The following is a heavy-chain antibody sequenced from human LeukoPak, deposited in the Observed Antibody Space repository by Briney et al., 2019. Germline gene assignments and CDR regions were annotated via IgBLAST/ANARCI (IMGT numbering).Heavy chain of an antibody. CDR1: GFTFRSYW. J-gene: IGHJ4*02. CDR2: IDNDGTST. V-gene: IGHV3-74*01. Sequence: GGSLRLSCAASGFTFRSYWMQWVRQVPGKGLVWVSRIDNDGTSTTYADSVKGRFTISRDNAKNTLYLQMNSLRAEDTAVYYCTRGGTTLDYWGQGTLVTVSS. CDR3: TRGGTTLDY. D-gene: IGHD1-7*01.